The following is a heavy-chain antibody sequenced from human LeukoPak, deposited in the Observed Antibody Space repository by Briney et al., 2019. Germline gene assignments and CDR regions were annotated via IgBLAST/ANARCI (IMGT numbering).Heavy chain of an antibody. J-gene: IGHJ4*02. Sequence: SETLSLTCTVSGGSISSYYWSWIRQPAGKGLEWIGRIYTSGSTNYNPSLKSRVTMSVDTSKNQFSLKLSSVTAADTAVYYCARDSPYNWNDVNYFDYWGQGTLVTASS. CDR2: IYTSGST. V-gene: IGHV4-4*07. CDR1: GGSISSYY. CDR3: ARDSPYNWNDVNYFDY. D-gene: IGHD1-20*01.